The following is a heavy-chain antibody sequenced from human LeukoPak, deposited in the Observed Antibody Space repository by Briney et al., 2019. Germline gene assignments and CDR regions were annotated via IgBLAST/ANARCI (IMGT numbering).Heavy chain of an antibody. Sequence: SVKVSCKASGGTFSSYAISWVRQAPGQGLEWMGRIIPILGIANYAQKFQGRVTITADKSTSTAYMELSSLRSEDTAVYYCARDYTGYCSGGSCYSGLGYWGQGTLVTVSS. CDR3: ARDYTGYCSGGSCYSGLGY. CDR1: GGTFSSYA. D-gene: IGHD2-15*01. CDR2: IIPILGIA. V-gene: IGHV1-69*04. J-gene: IGHJ4*02.